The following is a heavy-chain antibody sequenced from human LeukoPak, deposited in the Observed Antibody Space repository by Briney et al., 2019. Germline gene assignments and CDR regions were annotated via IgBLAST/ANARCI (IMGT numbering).Heavy chain of an antibody. CDR3: AREYRGEYYFAY. CDR1: GFTVSSNY. V-gene: IGHV3-66*01. J-gene: IGHJ4*02. D-gene: IGHD3-10*01. CDR2: IYSGGSA. Sequence: GGSLRLSCAASGFTVSSNYMSWVRQAPGKGLEWVSVIYSGGSAYYADSVKGRFTISRDNSKNTLYLQMNSLRAEDTAVYYCAREYRGEYYFAYWGQGTLVTVSS.